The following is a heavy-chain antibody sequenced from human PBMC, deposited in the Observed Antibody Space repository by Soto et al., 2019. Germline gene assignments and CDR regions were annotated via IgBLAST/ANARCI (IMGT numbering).Heavy chain of an antibody. Sequence: GASVKVSCKASGGTFSSYAISWVRQAPGQGLEWMGGIIPIFGTANYAQKFQGRVTMARDTSITTVYIELSRLKSDDTAVYYCARDPTPTFPASGGRGTRVPFSP. J-gene: IGHJ4*02. CDR2: IIPIFGTA. CDR1: GGTFSSYA. CDR3: ARDPTPTFPAS. V-gene: IGHV1-69*05.